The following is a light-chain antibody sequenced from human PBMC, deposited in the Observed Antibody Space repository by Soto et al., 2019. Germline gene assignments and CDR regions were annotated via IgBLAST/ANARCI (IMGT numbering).Light chain of an antibody. V-gene: IGLV1-44*01. CDR1: SSNIGSNT. Sequence: QSVLTQPPSASGTPGQRVTISCSGRSSNIGSNTVNWYQQLPGTAPKLLNYSNNQRPSGVPDRFSGSKSGTSASLAISGLQSEDEADYYCAAWDDSLNGRYVFGTGTKVTVL. CDR3: AAWDDSLNGRYV. J-gene: IGLJ1*01. CDR2: SNN.